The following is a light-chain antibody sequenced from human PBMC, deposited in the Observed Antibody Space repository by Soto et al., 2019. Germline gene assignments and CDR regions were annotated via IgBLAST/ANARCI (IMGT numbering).Light chain of an antibody. J-gene: IGKJ4*01. V-gene: IGKV1-5*03. Sequence: DIPMTQSPSTLSAFVGDRVTITCRASQSLSGWLAWYQQKPGKAPKLLIRKATNLESGVPSRFSGSGSGTEFTLTISSLQPDDSATYHCQHYNGYPITFGGGTKVEIK. CDR2: KAT. CDR3: QHYNGYPIT. CDR1: QSLSGW.